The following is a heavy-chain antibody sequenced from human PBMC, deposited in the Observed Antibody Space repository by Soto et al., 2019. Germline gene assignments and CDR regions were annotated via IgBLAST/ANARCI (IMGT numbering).Heavy chain of an antibody. Sequence: PGGSLRLSCAASGFTFSSYSMNWVRQAPGQGLEWVSSISSSSSYIYYADSVKGRFTISRDNAKNSLYLQMNSLRAEDTAVYYCARGGGNGGSGITIFGVVIPLYYSGMDVWGQGTMVTGSS. J-gene: IGHJ6*02. CDR2: ISSSSSYI. CDR1: GFTFSSYS. CDR3: ARGGGNGGSGITIFGVVIPLYYSGMDV. V-gene: IGHV3-21*01. D-gene: IGHD3-3*01.